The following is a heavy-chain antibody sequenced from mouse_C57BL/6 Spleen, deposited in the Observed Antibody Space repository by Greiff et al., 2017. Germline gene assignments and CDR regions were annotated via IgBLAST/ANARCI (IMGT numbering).Heavy chain of an antibody. CDR3: ARGELTGYYAMDY. D-gene: IGHD4-1*01. J-gene: IGHJ4*01. V-gene: IGHV1-69*01. CDR2: IDPSDSYT. CDR1: GYTFTSYW. Sequence: QVQLQQPGAELVMPGASVKLSCKASGYTFTSYWMHWVKQRPGQGLEWIGEIDPSDSYTNYNQKFKGKSTLTVDKSSSTAYMPLSSLTSEDSAVYYCARGELTGYYAMDYWGQGTSVTVSS.